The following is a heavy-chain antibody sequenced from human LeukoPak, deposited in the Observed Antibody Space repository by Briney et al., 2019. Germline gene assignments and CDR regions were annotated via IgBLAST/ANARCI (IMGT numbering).Heavy chain of an antibody. CDR1: GYTLTGYY. CDR3: ARPNYDILTGTLYYYYYMDV. CDR2: INPNSGGT. D-gene: IGHD3-9*01. J-gene: IGHJ6*03. Sequence: ASVKVSCKASGYTLTGYYMHWVRQAPGQGLEWMGWINPNSGGTNYAQKFQGRVTMTRDTSISTAYMELSRLRSDDTAVYYCARPNYDILTGTLYYYYYMDVWGKGTTVTVSS. V-gene: IGHV1-2*02.